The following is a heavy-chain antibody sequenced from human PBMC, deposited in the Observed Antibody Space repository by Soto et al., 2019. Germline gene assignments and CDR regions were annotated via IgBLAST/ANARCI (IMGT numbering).Heavy chain of an antibody. D-gene: IGHD2-2*01. CDR3: ARAEGYSSSTSCYYYYYYGMDV. CDR1: GGSISSYY. Sequence: SETLSLTCTVSGGSISSYYWSWIRQAPGKGLEWIGYIYYSGSTNYNPSRKSRATISVDTSKNQFSLKLSSATAADTAVYYCARAEGYSSSTSCYYYYYYGMDVWGQGTTVTVSS. V-gene: IGHV4-59*01. CDR2: IYYSGST. J-gene: IGHJ6*02.